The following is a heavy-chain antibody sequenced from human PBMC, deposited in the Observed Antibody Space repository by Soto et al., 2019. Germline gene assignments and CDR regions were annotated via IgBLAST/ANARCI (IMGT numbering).Heavy chain of an antibody. V-gene: IGHV1-69*01. CDR3: ARAHDLNCCGRPCYNGIDY. CDR2: IIPILDTA. Sequence: QVQLVQSGAEVKRPDSSVRISCKTSGGIFSTYSISWVRQAPGQGLEWMGGIIPILDTADYAQNFQGRVVITAGESTITAYIELRGLRSDDTAISYCARAHDLNCCGRPCYNGIDYWGQGTLVTVSA. CDR1: GGIFSTYS. J-gene: IGHJ4*02. D-gene: IGHD2-15*01.